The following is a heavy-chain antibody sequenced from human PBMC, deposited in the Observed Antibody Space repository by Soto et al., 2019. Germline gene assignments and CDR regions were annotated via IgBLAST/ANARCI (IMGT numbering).Heavy chain of an antibody. CDR2: IKQDGSEK. J-gene: IGHJ4*02. D-gene: IGHD3-3*01. V-gene: IGHV3-7*01. Sequence: EVQLVESGGGLVQPGGSLRLSCAASGFTFSSYWMSWVRQAPGKGLEWVANIKQDGSEKYYVDSVKGRFTISRDNAKNSLYLQMNSLRPEDTAVYYRAFLTIFGVVRYFDYWGRGNLVTDSS. CDR3: AFLTIFGVVRYFDY. CDR1: GFTFSSYW.